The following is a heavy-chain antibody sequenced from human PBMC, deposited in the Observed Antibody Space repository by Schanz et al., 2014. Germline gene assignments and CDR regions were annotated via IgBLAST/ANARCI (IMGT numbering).Heavy chain of an antibody. V-gene: IGHV3-33*01. D-gene: IGHD5-12*01. CDR2: IWYDGSNE. Sequence: QVQLVESGGGVVQPGRSLRLSCAASGFTFSNHGMHWVRQSPGKGLEWVALIWYDGSNEYYADSVKGRFIISRDSSKNTLLHQMNSLRAEDTAVYFCARDGGRDGYNLAFDVWGQGTLVTVSS. CDR3: ARDGGRDGYNLAFDV. CDR1: GFTFSNHG. J-gene: IGHJ3*01.